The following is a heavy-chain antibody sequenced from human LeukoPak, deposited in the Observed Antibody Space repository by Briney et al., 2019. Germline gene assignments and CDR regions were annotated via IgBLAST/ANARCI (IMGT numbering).Heavy chain of an antibody. J-gene: IGHJ4*02. D-gene: IGHD1-20*01. CDR2: IKSDGITI. Sequence: TGGPLRLSCAASGFTFSNYMMHWVRHAPGKGLVWVSRIKSDGITITYADSVKGRFTISRDNAKNTLYLQMNSLRAEDTAVYYCLRDLNWSLDQWGQGTLVTVSS. CDR3: LRDLNWSLDQ. CDR1: GFTFSNYM. V-gene: IGHV3-74*01.